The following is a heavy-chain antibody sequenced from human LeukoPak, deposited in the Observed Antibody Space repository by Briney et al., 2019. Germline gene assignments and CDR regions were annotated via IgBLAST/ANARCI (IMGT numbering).Heavy chain of an antibody. CDR1: GFTFTSSA. J-gene: IGHJ4*02. V-gene: IGHV1-58*01. CDR3: AAGGYCSGGSCYSEDY. Sequence: ASVKVSCKASGFTFTSSAVQWVRQARGQRLEWIGWIVVGSGNTNYAQKFQERVTITRDMSTSTAYMELSSLRSEDTAVYYCAAGGYCSGGSCYSEDYWGQGTLVTVSS. CDR2: IVVGSGNT. D-gene: IGHD2-15*01.